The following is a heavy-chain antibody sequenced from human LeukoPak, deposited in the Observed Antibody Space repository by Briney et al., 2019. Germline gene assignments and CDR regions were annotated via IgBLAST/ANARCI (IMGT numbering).Heavy chain of an antibody. Sequence: ASVKVSCKASGYTFTGYYMHWVRQAPGQGLEWMGWINPNSGGTNYAQKFQGRVTMTRDTSISTAYMELSRLRSDDTAVYYCARDISGLAVAGHEDYWGQGTLVTVSS. J-gene: IGHJ4*02. CDR3: ARDISGLAVAGHEDY. CDR2: INPNSGGT. V-gene: IGHV1-2*02. CDR1: GYTFTGYY. D-gene: IGHD6-19*01.